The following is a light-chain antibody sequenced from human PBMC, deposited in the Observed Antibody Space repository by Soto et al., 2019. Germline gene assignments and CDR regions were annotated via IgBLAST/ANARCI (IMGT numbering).Light chain of an antibody. CDR3: QQYNNWPRT. Sequence: EIVMTQSPATLSVSPGERATLSCRASQSVSSNLACYQQKPDQAPSLLIYGASTRATGIPARFSGSGSGTEFTLTISSLQSEDFAVYYCQQYNNWPRTFGQGTKVEIK. CDR2: GAS. J-gene: IGKJ1*01. V-gene: IGKV3-15*01. CDR1: QSVSSN.